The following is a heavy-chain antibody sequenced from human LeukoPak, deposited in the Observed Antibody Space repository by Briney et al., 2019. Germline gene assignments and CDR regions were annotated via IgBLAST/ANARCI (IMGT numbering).Heavy chain of an antibody. J-gene: IGHJ5*02. CDR2: INPSGGST. D-gene: IGHD3-3*01. CDR1: EYTFTSYY. Sequence: GASVKVSCKASEYTFTSYYMHWVRQAPGQGLEWMGIINPSGGSTSYAQKFQGRVTMTRDMSTSTVYMELSSLRSEDTAVYYCARDATPGYYDFWSGRNWFDPWGQGTLVTVSS. V-gene: IGHV1-46*01. CDR3: ARDATPGYYDFWSGRNWFDP.